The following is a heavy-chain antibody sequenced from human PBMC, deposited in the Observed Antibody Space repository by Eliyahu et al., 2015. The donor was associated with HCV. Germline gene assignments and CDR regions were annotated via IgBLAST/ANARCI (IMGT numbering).Heavy chain of an antibody. J-gene: IGHJ4*02. D-gene: IGHD3-16*01. CDR2: ISYDGNNK. CDR3: ARGGYFDYVWGSLFDY. V-gene: IGHV3-30-3*01. CDR1: GFXFSXYA. Sequence: QVQLVESGGGVVQPGRSLRLSCAASGFXFSXYAMHWVRQAPGKGLEGVAVISYDGNNKYYTDSVKGRFTISRDNSKSTLYLQMNSLRAEDTAVYYCARGGYFDYVWGSLFDYWGQGTLVTVSS.